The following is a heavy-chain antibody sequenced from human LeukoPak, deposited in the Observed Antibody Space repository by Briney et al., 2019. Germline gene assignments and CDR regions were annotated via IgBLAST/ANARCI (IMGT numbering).Heavy chain of an antibody. Sequence: GGSLRLSCAASGLTFSSYWMSWVRQAPGKGLEWVTNIKEDGSQKYYVDSVKGRFTISRDNARNSLYLQMNSLRAEDTAVYYCARGELGGINPDGAFDIWGQGTMVTVSS. J-gene: IGHJ3*02. V-gene: IGHV3-7*01. CDR3: ARGELGGINPDGAFDI. CDR1: GLTFSSYW. D-gene: IGHD7-27*01. CDR2: IKEDGSQK.